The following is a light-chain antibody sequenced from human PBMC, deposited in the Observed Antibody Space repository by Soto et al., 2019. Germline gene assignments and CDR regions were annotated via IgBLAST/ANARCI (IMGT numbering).Light chain of an antibody. V-gene: IGLV3-25*02. CDR3: QSADSSGTYV. Sequence: SYELTQPPSVSVAPGQTASITCGGNNIGSKTVHWYQQKPGQAPVLVIYKDSERPSGIPERFSGSSSGTTVTLTISGVQAEDEADYYCQSADSSGTYVFGTGTKVTVL. J-gene: IGLJ1*01. CDR1: NIGSKT. CDR2: KDS.